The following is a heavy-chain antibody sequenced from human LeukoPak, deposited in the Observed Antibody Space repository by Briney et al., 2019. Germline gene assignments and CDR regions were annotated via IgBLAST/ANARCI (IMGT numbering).Heavy chain of an antibody. CDR3: AREMGYSYGYWYFDV. CDR1: GGSISNYY. CDR2: IYITGST. V-gene: IGHV4-4*07. Sequence: SETLSLTCTVSGGSISNYYWSWIRQPAGKGLEWIGRIYITGSTNYSPSLKSRVTMSVDTSQNQFSLKLRSVTAADTAVYYCAREMGYSYGYWYFDVWGRGTLVTVSS. J-gene: IGHJ2*01. D-gene: IGHD5-18*01.